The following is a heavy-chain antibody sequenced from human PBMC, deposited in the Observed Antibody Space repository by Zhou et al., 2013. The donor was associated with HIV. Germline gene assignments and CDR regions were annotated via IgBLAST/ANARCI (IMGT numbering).Heavy chain of an antibody. D-gene: IGHD4-17*01. CDR1: GYTFTSYG. V-gene: IGHV1-18*01. Sequence: QVQLVQSGAEVKKPGASVKVSCKASGYTFTSYGISWVRQAPGQGLEWMGWISAYNGNTNYAQKLQGRVTMTTDTSTSTAYMELRSLRSDDTAVYYCAREEVMTTVVTPGDYYYYMDVWGKGTTVTVSS. CDR3: AREEVMTTVVTPGDYYYYMDV. CDR2: ISAYNGNT. J-gene: IGHJ6*03.